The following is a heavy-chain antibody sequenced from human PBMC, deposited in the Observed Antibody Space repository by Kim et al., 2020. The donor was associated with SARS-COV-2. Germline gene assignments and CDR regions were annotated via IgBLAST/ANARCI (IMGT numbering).Heavy chain of an antibody. J-gene: IGHJ2*01. D-gene: IGHD3-16*01. Sequence: GGSLRLSCAASGFIFSTYYMAWLRQTPGRGLEWIAYISRSGTTTYYTDSLRGRVTVSRGNAANSLYLQISSLRGADTATYYCAGGNSQGNSDNLWYFEVCGRGSLVTVSS. CDR3: AGGNSQGNSDNLWYFEV. CDR2: ISRSGTTT. CDR1: GFIFSTYY. V-gene: IGHV3-11*01.